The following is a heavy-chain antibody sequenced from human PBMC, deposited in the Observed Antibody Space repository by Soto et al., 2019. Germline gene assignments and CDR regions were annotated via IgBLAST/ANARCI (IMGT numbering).Heavy chain of an antibody. Sequence: QVQLVQSGAEVKKPGSSVKVSCKASGGTFSSYAISWVRQAPGQGLEWMGGIIPIFGTANYAQKFQGRVTITADESTSTDYMELSSLRSEDTAVYCCASGSSLGYCSGGSCYYFQHWGQGTLVTFSS. CDR3: ASGSSLGYCSGGSCYYFQH. D-gene: IGHD2-15*01. J-gene: IGHJ1*01. CDR2: IIPIFGTA. CDR1: GGTFSSYA. V-gene: IGHV1-69*01.